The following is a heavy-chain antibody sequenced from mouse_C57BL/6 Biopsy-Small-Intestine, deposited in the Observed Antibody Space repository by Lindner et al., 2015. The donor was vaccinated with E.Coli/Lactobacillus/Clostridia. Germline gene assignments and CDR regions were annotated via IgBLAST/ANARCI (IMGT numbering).Heavy chain of an antibody. Sequence: VQLQESGAELVKPGASVKISCKASGYAFSNYWMNWVKQRPGKGLEWIGQIYPGDGDTNYNGKFKGKATLTADKSSTTAYMQLSSLTSEDSAVYFCAVYDGYFPWFTYWGPRDSGHCLC. CDR3: AVYDGYFPWFTY. V-gene: IGHV1-80*01. D-gene: IGHD2-3*01. J-gene: IGHJ3*01. CDR1: GYAFSNYW. CDR2: IYPGDGDT.